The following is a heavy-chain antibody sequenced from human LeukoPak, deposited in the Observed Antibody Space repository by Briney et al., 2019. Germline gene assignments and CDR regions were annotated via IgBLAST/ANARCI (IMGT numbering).Heavy chain of an antibody. Sequence: ASVKVSCKASGYTFTGYYMHWVRQAPGQGLGWMGWINPNSGGTNYAQKFQGWVTMTRDTSISTAYMELSRLRSDDTAVYYCAKQYYYDSSGYWDYWGQGTLVTVSS. CDR1: GYTFTGYY. J-gene: IGHJ4*02. CDR3: AKQYYYDSSGYWDY. V-gene: IGHV1-2*04. CDR2: INPNSGGT. D-gene: IGHD3-22*01.